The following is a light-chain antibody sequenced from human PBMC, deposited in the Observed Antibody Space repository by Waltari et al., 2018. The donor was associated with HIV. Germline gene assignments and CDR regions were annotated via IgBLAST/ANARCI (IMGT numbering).Light chain of an antibody. Sequence: QSVLTQPPPMSAAPGQRVTISCSGSASNFGSAFVPWYQHVPGTAPKLRIYGNTKRPSGISYRLSGSKSGTAATLAITGLQTGDEAVYYCGTWDNRLSVGVFGGGTRLTVL. V-gene: IGLV1-51*01. J-gene: IGLJ3*02. CDR3: GTWDNRLSVGV. CDR2: GNT. CDR1: ASNFGSAF.